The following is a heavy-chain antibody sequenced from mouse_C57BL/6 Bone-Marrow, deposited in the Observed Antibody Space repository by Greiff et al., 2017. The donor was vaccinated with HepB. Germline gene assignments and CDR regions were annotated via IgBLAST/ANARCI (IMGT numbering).Heavy chain of an antibody. CDR1: GYSITSDY. Sequence: EVKVVESGPGLAKPSQTLSLTCSVTGYSITSDYWNWIRKFPGNKLEYMGYISYSGSTYYNPSLKSRISITRDTSKNQYYLQLNSVTTEDTATYYCARAYGYGNYWYFDVWGTGTTVTVSS. CDR3: ARAYGYGNYWYFDV. J-gene: IGHJ1*03. D-gene: IGHD2-10*02. CDR2: ISYSGST. V-gene: IGHV3-8*01.